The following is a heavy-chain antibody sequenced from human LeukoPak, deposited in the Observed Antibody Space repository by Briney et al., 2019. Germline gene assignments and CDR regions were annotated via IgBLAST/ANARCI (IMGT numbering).Heavy chain of an antibody. CDR1: GGSFSGYY. CDR2: INHSGST. V-gene: IGHV4-34*01. CDR3: ARGRRWLRFAGPLVDY. Sequence: SETLSLTCAVYGGSFSGYYWSWIRKPPGKGLEWIVEINHSGSTNYNPSFKSRVTISVDTSKSPSSLKLSSVTAADTAVYYCARGRRWLRFAGPLVDYWGQGTLVTVSS. D-gene: IGHD5-12*01. J-gene: IGHJ4*02.